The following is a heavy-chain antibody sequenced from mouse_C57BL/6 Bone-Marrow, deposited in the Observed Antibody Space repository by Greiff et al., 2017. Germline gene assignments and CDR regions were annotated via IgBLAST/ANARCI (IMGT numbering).Heavy chain of an antibody. CDR1: GYTFTEYT. J-gene: IGHJ3*01. CDR3: AIPYGLRRGPWFAY. Sequence: VMLVESGAELVKPGASVKLSCKASGYTFTEYTIHWVKQRSGQGLEWIGWFYPGSGSIKYNEKFKDKATLTADKSSSTVYMELSRLTSEDSAVYFCAIPYGLRRGPWFAYWGQGTLVTVSA. V-gene: IGHV1-62-2*01. D-gene: IGHD1-1*02. CDR2: FYPGSGSI.